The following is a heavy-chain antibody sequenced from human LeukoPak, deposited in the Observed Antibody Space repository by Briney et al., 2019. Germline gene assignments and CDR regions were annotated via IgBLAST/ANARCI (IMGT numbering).Heavy chain of an antibody. CDR1: GYSFTSYW. Sequence: GESLKISCKGSGYSFTSYWIGWVRQMPGKGLEWMGIIFPGDSDTRYSPSFQGQVTISADKSISTAYLQWSSLKASDTAMYHCARRRRYCTSTSCYLFDYWGQGTLVTVSS. D-gene: IGHD2-2*01. V-gene: IGHV5-51*01. CDR2: IFPGDSDT. J-gene: IGHJ4*02. CDR3: ARRRRYCTSTSCYLFDY.